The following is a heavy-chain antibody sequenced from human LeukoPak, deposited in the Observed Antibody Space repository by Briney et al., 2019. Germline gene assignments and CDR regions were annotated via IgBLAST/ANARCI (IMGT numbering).Heavy chain of an antibody. CDR2: IDPSDSYT. V-gene: IGHV5-10-1*01. CDR1: GYSFTSYW. D-gene: IGHD1-1*01. CDR3: ARHRDNGFADYFDY. J-gene: IGHJ4*02. Sequence: AGASLGISCKGSGYSFTSYWISWVRQLPGKGLEWMGRIDPSDSYTNYSPSFQGHVTISADKSISTAYLQWSSLKASDTAMYYCARHRDNGFADYFDYWGQGTLVTVSS.